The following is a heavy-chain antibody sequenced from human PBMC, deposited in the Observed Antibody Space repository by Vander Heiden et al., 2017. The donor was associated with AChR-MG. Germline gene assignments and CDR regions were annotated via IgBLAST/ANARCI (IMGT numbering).Heavy chain of an antibody. J-gene: IGHJ4*02. V-gene: IGHV4-34*01. Sequence: QVQLQQWGAGLLKPSATLSLTCAVYGGSFSTYYWTWSRPPPGEGLEWIGESNQSGSTNYAPSLKSRVTISIDTSKNQFSLRLSSVTAADTAVYYCARGPEFYNEYIWAPRFFDYWGQGALVTVSS. CDR1: GGSFSTYY. CDR3: ARGPEFYNEYIWAPRFFDY. D-gene: IGHD3-16*01. CDR2: SNQSGST.